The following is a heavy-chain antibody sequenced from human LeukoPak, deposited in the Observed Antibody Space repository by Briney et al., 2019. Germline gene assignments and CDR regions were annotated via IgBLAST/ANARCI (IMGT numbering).Heavy chain of an antibody. CDR2: IYYTGST. D-gene: IGHD3-10*01. CDR1: GGSISSSSYY. V-gene: IGHV4-39*01. J-gene: IGHJ5*02. CDR3: ARQTVLLWFGEPT. Sequence: PSETGSLTCTVSGGSISSSSYYWGWIRQPPGKGLECIGSIYYTGSTYYNPSLKSRVTISVDTSKNQFSLKLSSVTAADTAVYYCARQTVLLWFGEPTWGQGTLVTVSS.